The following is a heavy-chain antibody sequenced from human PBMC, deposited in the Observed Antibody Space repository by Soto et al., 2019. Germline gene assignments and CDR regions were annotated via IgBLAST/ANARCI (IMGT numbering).Heavy chain of an antibody. CDR3: ASSSQPPPDFDS. D-gene: IGHD2-15*01. J-gene: IGHJ4*02. CDR1: GGSISSYDYY. CDR2: IYDSGSP. Sequence: SETLSLTCTVSGGSISSYDYYWSWIRQPPGKGLECIGYIYDSGSPYYNPSLKSRVTISVATSKNQFSLKVSSVTAADTAVYYCASSSQPPPDFDSWGQGTLVTVSS. V-gene: IGHV4-30-4*01.